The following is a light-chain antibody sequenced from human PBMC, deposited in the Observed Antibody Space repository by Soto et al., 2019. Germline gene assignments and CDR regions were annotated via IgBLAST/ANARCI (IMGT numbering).Light chain of an antibody. V-gene: IGKV1-27*01. CDR3: QNYNRAPRT. Sequence: DIQMTQSPSSLYASVGDRVTITCRASEDISNYLAWYQQKPGKVPKLLIFGASTLQSGVPSRFSGSESGTDFTLTISSLQTEDVATYYCQNYNRAPRTFGQGTKVESK. J-gene: IGKJ1*01. CDR2: GAS. CDR1: EDISNY.